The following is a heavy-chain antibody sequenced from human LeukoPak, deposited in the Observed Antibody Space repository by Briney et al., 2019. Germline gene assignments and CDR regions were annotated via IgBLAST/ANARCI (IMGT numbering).Heavy chain of an antibody. J-gene: IGHJ4*02. CDR3: ARDLGGSYYYFDY. Sequence: GGSLRLSCATSGFTFSSEPMNWVRQAPGQGLEWVAHIRSGGDNIHYVDSVRGRFTISRDNGKKSLYLQMKSLRAEDTAVYYCARDLGGSYYYFDYWGQGTLVTVSS. CDR2: IRSGGDNI. CDR1: GFTFSSEP. D-gene: IGHD1-26*01. V-gene: IGHV3-48*01.